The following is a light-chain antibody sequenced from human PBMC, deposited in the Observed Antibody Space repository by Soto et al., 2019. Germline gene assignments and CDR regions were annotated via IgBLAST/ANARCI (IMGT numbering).Light chain of an antibody. Sequence: DIQMTQSPSTLPASVGDRVTITCRASQSVSSWLAWYQQKPGKAPKLLIFKASSLDSGVPSRFSGSGSGTEFTLTISGLLPDDFATYFCQQYNSYPWTFGQGTKVEIK. V-gene: IGKV1-5*03. CDR3: QQYNSYPWT. CDR1: QSVSSW. CDR2: KAS. J-gene: IGKJ1*01.